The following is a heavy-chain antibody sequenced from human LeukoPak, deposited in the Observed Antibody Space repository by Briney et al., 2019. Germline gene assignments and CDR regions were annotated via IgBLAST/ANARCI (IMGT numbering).Heavy chain of an antibody. Sequence: GGSLRLSCAASGFTFSSYNMNWARQAPGRDLEWVASITSTTSRVFYADSVRGRFTISRDNAENSLYLQMDSLGAEDSAVYYCARDPCNGGYGAYYYYYMDVWGKGTTVTVSS. J-gene: IGHJ6*03. CDR3: ARDPCNGGYGAYYYYYMDV. CDR1: GFTFSSYN. CDR2: ITSTTSRV. D-gene: IGHD5-12*01. V-gene: IGHV3-21*01.